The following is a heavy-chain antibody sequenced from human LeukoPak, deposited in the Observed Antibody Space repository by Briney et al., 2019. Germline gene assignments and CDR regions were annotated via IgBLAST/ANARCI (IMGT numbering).Heavy chain of an antibody. D-gene: IGHD3-22*01. CDR1: GGSISSGSYF. V-gene: IGHV4-61*02. Sequence: PSQTLSLTCTVSGGSISSGSYFWSWIRQSAGKGLEWIGRIDSSGNSNYNPSLKSRVTISLDTSKNQFSLKLTSVTAADTAVYYCASRYYHDSSGYFDYWGQGTLVTVSS. CDR2: IDSSGNS. J-gene: IGHJ4*02. CDR3: ASRYYHDSSGYFDY.